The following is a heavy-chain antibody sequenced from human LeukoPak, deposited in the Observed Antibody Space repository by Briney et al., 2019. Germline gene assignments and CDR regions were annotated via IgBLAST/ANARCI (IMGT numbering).Heavy chain of an antibody. D-gene: IGHD4-17*01. J-gene: IGHJ6*02. CDR1: GFTFSSYA. CDR2: ISGSGGST. CDR3: AKVKRDYGDYKDYYYGMDV. Sequence: PGGSLRLSCAASGFTFSSYAMSWVRQAPGKGLEWVSAISGSGGSTYYADSVKGRFTISRDNSKNTLYLQMNSLRAEDTAVYYCAKVKRDYGDYKDYYYGMDVWGQGTTVTDSS. V-gene: IGHV3-23*01.